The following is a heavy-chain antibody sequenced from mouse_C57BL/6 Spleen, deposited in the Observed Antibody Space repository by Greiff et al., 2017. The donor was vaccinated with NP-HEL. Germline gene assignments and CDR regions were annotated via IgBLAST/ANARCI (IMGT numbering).Heavy chain of an antibody. Sequence: QVQLQQPGAELVKPGASVKMSCKASGYTFTSYWITWVKQRPGQGLEWIGDIYPGSGSTNYNEKFKSKATLTVDTSSSTAYMQLSSLTSEDSAVYYCAKGPINWENYYYAMDYWGQGTSVTVSS. CDR1: GYTFTSYW. D-gene: IGHD4-1*01. CDR2: IYPGSGST. J-gene: IGHJ4*01. V-gene: IGHV1-55*01. CDR3: AKGPINWENYYYAMDY.